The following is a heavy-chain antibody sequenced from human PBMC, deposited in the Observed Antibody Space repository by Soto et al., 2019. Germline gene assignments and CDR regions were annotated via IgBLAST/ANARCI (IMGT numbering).Heavy chain of an antibody. D-gene: IGHD6-13*01. Sequence: RVSCGASGFTFGGCGVHWVRQAPGKGLEWVAVISYDGSNKYYADSVKGRFTISRDNSKNTLYLQMNSLRAEDTAVYYCAKEYSSSWYYFDYWGQGTLVTVSS. CDR2: ISYDGSNK. J-gene: IGHJ4*02. CDR1: GFTFGGCG. CDR3: AKEYSSSWYYFDY. V-gene: IGHV3-30*18.